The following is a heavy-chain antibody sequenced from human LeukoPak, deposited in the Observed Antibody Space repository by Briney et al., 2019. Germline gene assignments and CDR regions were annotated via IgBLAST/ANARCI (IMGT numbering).Heavy chain of an antibody. V-gene: IGHV3-7*01. J-gene: IGHJ6*03. CDR3: ARTSGSYYLYYYYYMDV. Sequence: GGSLRLSCAASGFTFSSYWMSWVRQAPGKGLEWVANIKQDGSEKYYVDSVKGRFTISRDNAKNSLYLQMNSRRAEDTAVYYCARTSGSYYLYYYYYMDVWGKGTTVTVSS. CDR1: GFTFSSYW. CDR2: IKQDGSEK. D-gene: IGHD1-26*01.